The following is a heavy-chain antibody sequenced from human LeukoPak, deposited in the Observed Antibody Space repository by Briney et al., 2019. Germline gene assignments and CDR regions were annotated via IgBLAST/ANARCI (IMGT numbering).Heavy chain of an antibody. Sequence: GGSLRLSCAASGFTVSSNYMSWVRQAPGKGLEWVAVIYTGGGTYYADSVKGRFTISRDSSKNMLYLQMNSLRAEDTAVYYCAREPPNASYSRAYFDFWGQGTLVSVSS. D-gene: IGHD2-15*01. J-gene: IGHJ4*02. CDR1: GFTVSSNY. CDR3: AREPPNASYSRAYFDF. V-gene: IGHV3-53*01. CDR2: IYTGGGT.